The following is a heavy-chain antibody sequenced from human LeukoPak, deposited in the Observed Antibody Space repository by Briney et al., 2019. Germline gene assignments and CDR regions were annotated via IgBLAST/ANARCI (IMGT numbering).Heavy chain of an antibody. CDR3: ARGGGSWGFDF. D-gene: IGHD3-16*01. V-gene: IGHV3-48*03. CDR1: GFTFSSYE. J-gene: IGHJ4*02. CDR2: ISSSGSTI. Sequence: GGSLRLSCAASGFTFSSYEMNWVRQAPGKGLEWVSYISSSGSTIYYADSVKGRFTISRDNAKKSLYLQMNSLRAEDTAVYYCARGGGSWGFDFWGQGTLVTVSP.